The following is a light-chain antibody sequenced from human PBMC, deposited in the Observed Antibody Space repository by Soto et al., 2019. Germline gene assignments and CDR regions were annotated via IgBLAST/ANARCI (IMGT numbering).Light chain of an antibody. CDR1: QSVGSN. CDR3: QQRNYPLT. Sequence: EIVMTQSPATLSVSPGERVTLSCRARQSVGSNLGWYQQKPGQSPRLLIYDASNRATGIPARFSGSGSGTDFTLSISTLEPEDFAVYYCQQRNYPLTFGGGTKVDIK. CDR2: DAS. J-gene: IGKJ4*01. V-gene: IGKV3-11*01.